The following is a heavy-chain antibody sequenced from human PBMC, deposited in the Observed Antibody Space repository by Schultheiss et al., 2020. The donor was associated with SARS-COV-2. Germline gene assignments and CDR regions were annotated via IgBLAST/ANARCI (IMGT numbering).Heavy chain of an antibody. Sequence: GGSLRLSCAASGFTFSNYAMHWARQASGKGLEWVGRIRSKANSYATAYAASVKGRFTISRDDSKNTAYLQMNSLKTEDTAVYYCTMYYYDSSGYSNWGQGTLVTVSS. D-gene: IGHD3-22*01. V-gene: IGHV3-73*01. CDR3: TMYYYDSSGYSN. CDR2: IRSKANSYAT. J-gene: IGHJ4*02. CDR1: GFTFSNYA.